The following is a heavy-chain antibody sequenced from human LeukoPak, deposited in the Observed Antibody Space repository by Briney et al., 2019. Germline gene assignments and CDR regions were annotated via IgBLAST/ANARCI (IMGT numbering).Heavy chain of an antibody. J-gene: IGHJ4*02. Sequence: PGGSLRLSCAASGFMFSNYWMSWVRQAPGKGPECVANINQDGSEKYYVDSVKGRFTISRDNSKNTLYLQMNSLRAEDTAVYYCAKDGNYCSSTSCYGGYFDYWGQGTLVTVSS. CDR2: INQDGSEK. D-gene: IGHD2-2*01. V-gene: IGHV3-7*03. CDR3: AKDGNYCSSTSCYGGYFDY. CDR1: GFMFSNYW.